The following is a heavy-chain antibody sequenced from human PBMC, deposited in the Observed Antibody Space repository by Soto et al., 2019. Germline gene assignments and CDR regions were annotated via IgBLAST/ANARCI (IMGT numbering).Heavy chain of an antibody. CDR2: ISGGGGST. Sequence: GGSLSLSCAASGFTFSSYAMSWVRQAPGKGLEWVSAISGGGGSTYYADSVKGRFTISRDNSKNTLYLQMNSLRAEDTAVYYCAKEGHGYYYYYMDVWGKGTTVTVSS. V-gene: IGHV3-23*01. CDR1: GFTFSSYA. CDR3: AKEGHGYYYYYMDV. J-gene: IGHJ6*03.